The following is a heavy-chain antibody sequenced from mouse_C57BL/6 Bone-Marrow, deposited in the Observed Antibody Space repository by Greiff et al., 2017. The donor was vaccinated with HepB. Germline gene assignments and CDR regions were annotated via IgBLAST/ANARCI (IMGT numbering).Heavy chain of an antibody. Sequence: QVQLQQPGAELVKPGASVKMSCKASGYTFTSYWITWVKQRPGQGLEWIGDIYPGSGCTNYNEKFKSKATLTVDTSSSTAYMQLSSLTSEDSAVYYCAKGITTVVAEYFDVWGTGTTVTVSS. J-gene: IGHJ1*03. V-gene: IGHV1-55*01. CDR2: IYPGSGCT. CDR1: GYTFTSYW. D-gene: IGHD1-1*01. CDR3: AKGITTVVAEYFDV.